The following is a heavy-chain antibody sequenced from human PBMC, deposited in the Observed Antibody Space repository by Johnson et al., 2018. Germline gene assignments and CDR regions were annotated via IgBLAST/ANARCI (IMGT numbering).Heavy chain of an antibody. CDR2: ISWNSGSI. CDR3: AKDWFNYYYYGMDV. J-gene: IGHJ6*02. Sequence: VQLVESGGGLVQPGGSXRLSCAASGFTFDDYAMHWVRQAPGKGLEWVSGISWNSGSIGLADSVKGRFTISRDNAKNSLYLQMNSLRAEDTALYYCAKDWFNYYYYGMDVWGQGTTVTVSS. CDR1: GFTFDDYA. V-gene: IGHV3-9*01. D-gene: IGHD3-10*01.